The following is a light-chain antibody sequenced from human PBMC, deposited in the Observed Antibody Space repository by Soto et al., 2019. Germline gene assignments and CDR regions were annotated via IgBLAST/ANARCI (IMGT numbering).Light chain of an antibody. CDR2: RAS. CDR3: QQYNNWPYT. J-gene: IGKJ2*01. V-gene: IGKV3-15*01. Sequence: EIVMTQSPATLSVSPGDSATISCRASQHVNSNFAWYRQKPGQAPTLLIYRASTRATGIPARFSGSGSGTDFTLTISSLQSEDFAIYYCQQYNNWPYTFGQGTKLEIK. CDR1: QHVNSN.